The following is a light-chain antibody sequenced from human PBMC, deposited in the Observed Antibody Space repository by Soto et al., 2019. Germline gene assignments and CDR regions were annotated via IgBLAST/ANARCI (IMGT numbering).Light chain of an antibody. CDR2: DAS. Sequence: DIKMYQSPSTLSATVGDRVTITCRASQSISSWLAWYQQKPGKAPKLLIYDASSLESGVPSRFSGSGSGTDFTLTISSLQPEDFATYYCQHYNSYSEAFGQGTKVDIK. CDR1: QSISSW. CDR3: QHYNSYSEA. V-gene: IGKV1-5*01. J-gene: IGKJ1*01.